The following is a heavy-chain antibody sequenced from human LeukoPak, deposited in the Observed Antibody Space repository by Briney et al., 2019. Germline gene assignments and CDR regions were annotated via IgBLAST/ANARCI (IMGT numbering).Heavy chain of an antibody. CDR1: GFTFSSHW. V-gene: IGHV3-74*01. J-gene: IGHJ4*02. CDR3: ARERIDCSSTSCYGGGSDY. CDR2: INTDGSST. Sequence: PGGSLRLSCAASGFTFSSHWMYWVSQAPGKGLVWVSRINTDGSSTNYADSVKGRFTISRDNAKNTLHLQMNSLRAEDTAVYYCARERIDCSSTSCYGGGSDYWGQGTLVTVSS. D-gene: IGHD2-2*01.